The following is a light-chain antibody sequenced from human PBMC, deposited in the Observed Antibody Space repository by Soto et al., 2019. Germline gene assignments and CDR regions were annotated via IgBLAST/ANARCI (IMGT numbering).Light chain of an antibody. J-gene: IGKJ5*01. V-gene: IGKV1D-13*01. Sequence: AIQLTQSPSSLSASVGDRVTITCRASQGISSALAWYQQKPGKAPKLLIYDASSLESGVPSRFSGSGSGTDFTLTISSLQAEDFATYCCQQFNDYSITFGQGTRLEIK. CDR2: DAS. CDR3: QQFNDYSIT. CDR1: QGISSA.